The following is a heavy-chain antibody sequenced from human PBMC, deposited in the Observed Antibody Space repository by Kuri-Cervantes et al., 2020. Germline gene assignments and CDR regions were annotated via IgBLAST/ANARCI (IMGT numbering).Heavy chain of an antibody. J-gene: IGHJ4*02. CDR1: GGSISSGSYY. D-gene: IGHD6-13*01. V-gene: IGHV4-61*02. CDR2: IYTSGST. CDR3: ARARIAAAGTWDY. Sequence: SCTVSGGSISSGSYYWSWIRQPAGKGLEWIGRIYTSGSTYYNPSLKSRVTISVDRSKNQFSLKLSSVTAADTAVYYCARARIAAAGTWDYWGQGTLVTVSS.